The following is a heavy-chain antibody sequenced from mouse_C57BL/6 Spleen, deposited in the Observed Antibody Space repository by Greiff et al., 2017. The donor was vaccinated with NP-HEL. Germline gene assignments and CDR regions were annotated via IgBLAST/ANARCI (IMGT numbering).Heavy chain of an antibody. Sequence: VKLVESGAELVKPGASVKISCKASGYAFSSYWMNWVKQRPGKGLEWIGQIYPGDGDTNYNGKFKGKATLTADKSSSTAYMQLSSLTSEDSAVYFCARKEEKYFDVWGTGTTVTVSS. CDR1: GYAFSSYW. V-gene: IGHV1-80*01. CDR2: IYPGDGDT. CDR3: ARKEEKYFDV. J-gene: IGHJ1*03.